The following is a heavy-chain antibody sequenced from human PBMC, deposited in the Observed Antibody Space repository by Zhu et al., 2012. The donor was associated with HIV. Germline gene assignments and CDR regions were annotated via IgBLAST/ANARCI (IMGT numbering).Heavy chain of an antibody. Sequence: QVQLQESGPQLVKPSETLSLTCTVSGGSMSSHYWNWVRQPPGKRLQWIGYMYSSGSTKYNFSLKSRVAISLDMSKNQFSLNLSSVTTADTAVYYCARSVKGQLVFDSWGQGALVTVSS. J-gene: IGHJ4*02. D-gene: IGHD1-1*01. CDR2: MYSSGST. V-gene: IGHV4-59*11. CDR3: ARSVKGQLVFDS. CDR1: GGSMSSHY.